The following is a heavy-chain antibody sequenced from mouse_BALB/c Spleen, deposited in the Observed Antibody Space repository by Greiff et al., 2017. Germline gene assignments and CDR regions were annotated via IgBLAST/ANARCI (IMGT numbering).Heavy chain of an antibody. CDR3: ARAYYRYNGYYFDY. J-gene: IGHJ2*01. D-gene: IGHD2-14*01. V-gene: IGHV7-1*02. CDR2: TRNKANDYTT. CDR1: GFTFSDFY. Sequence: EVKLMESGGGLVQPGGSLRLSCATSGFTFSDFYMEWVRQPPGKRLEWIAATRNKANDYTTEYSVSVKGRFTVSRDTSQSILYLQMNALRAEDTAMYYCARAYYRYNGYYFDYWGQGTTLTVSS.